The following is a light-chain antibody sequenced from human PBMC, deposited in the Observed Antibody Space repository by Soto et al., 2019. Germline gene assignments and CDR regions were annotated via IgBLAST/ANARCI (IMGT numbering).Light chain of an antibody. CDR2: KAS. Sequence: DIQMTQSPSTLSASVGDRVTITCRASQSISSWLAWYQQKPGKAPKLLIYKASSLESGVPSRFSGSGSWKEFTLTICSLQPDDFATYYCQQYNSYSIFTFGPGTKVDIK. J-gene: IGKJ3*01. CDR3: QQYNSYSIFT. V-gene: IGKV1-5*03. CDR1: QSISSW.